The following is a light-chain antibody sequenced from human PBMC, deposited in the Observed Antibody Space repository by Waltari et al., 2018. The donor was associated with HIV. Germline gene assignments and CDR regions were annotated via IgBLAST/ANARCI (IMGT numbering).Light chain of an antibody. CDR2: DDN. CDR1: SSNVGTNY. V-gene: IGLV1-51*01. J-gene: IGLJ2*01. Sequence: QSVLAQPPSVSAAPGQRVTISCSGSSSNVGTNYVSWYQHFPGTAPKHLIYDDNQRPSGIPDRFAGCKSGTSATLDITGLQTGDEADYYCGSWDSSLSGVVFGGGTKLSVL. CDR3: GSWDSSLSGVV.